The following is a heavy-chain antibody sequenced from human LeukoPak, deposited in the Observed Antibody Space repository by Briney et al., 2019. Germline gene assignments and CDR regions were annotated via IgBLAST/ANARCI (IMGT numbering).Heavy chain of an antibody. D-gene: IGHD2-15*01. Sequence: GGSLRLSCAASGFTFSNYAMNWVRQAPGKGLEWVSTISGSGDNTYYADSVKGLFTLYSDNSKHALYLQMNDLRAQGADVYYCAKTLRALVVGDIGHWGEKPLDTLS. CDR1: GFTFSNYA. CDR3: AKTLRALVVGDIGH. CDR2: ISGSGDNT. J-gene: IGHJ4*02. V-gene: IGHV3-23*01.